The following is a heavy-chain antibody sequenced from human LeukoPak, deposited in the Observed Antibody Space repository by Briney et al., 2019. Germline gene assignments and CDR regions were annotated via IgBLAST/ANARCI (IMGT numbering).Heavy chain of an antibody. CDR1: GFTFKNYR. CDR3: ARNRATNDY. CDR2: MKDDGNEI. D-gene: IGHD1-26*01. V-gene: IGHV3-7*01. Sequence: GGSLRLSCTATGFTFKNYRMTWVRQAPGKGLEWVASMKDDGNEIQYVDSVKGRFTISRDNAKNSLYLQMNNLRAEDTAVYYCARNRATNDYWGQGTLVTVSS. J-gene: IGHJ4*02.